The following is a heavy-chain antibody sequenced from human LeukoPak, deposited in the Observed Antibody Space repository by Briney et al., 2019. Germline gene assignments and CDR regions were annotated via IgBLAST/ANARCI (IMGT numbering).Heavy chain of an antibody. CDR3: ARGPLRSGYYRPNWFDP. Sequence: PSETLSLTCAVYGGSFSGYYWSWIRQPPGKGLEWIGEINHSGSTNYNPSLKNRVTISVDTSKNQFSLKLSSVTAADTAVYYCARGPLRSGYYRPNWFDPWGQGTLVTVSS. CDR1: GGSFSGYY. D-gene: IGHD3-3*01. V-gene: IGHV4-34*01. CDR2: INHSGST. J-gene: IGHJ5*02.